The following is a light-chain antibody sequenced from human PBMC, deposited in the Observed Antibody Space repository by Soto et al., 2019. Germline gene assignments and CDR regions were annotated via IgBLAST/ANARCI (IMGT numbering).Light chain of an antibody. CDR1: QAVNTR. CDR3: LQDYNYPYT. CDR2: LAS. V-gene: IGKV3D-11*01. Sequence: EIVLTQSPATLSSFPGDRVTLSCRASQAVNTRLAWYQHRPGQAPRLLIYLASNRAAGVPARFSGSGSGTDFTLTISDVEPEDFAVYYCLQDYNYPYTFGQGTKLEIK. J-gene: IGKJ2*01.